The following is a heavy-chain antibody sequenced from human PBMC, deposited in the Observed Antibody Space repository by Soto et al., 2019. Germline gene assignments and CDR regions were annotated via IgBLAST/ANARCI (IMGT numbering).Heavy chain of an antibody. CDR3: ASKSDIHDYGDYEFDY. V-gene: IGHV3-48*01. J-gene: IGHJ4*02. CDR2: ISSSSSTI. CDR1: GFTFSSYS. D-gene: IGHD4-17*01. Sequence: GGSLRLSCAASGFTFSSYSVNWVRQAPGKGLEWVSYISSSSSTIYYADSVKGRFTISRDNAKNSLYLQMNSLRAEDTAVDYCASKSDIHDYGDYEFDYWGQGTLVTVSS.